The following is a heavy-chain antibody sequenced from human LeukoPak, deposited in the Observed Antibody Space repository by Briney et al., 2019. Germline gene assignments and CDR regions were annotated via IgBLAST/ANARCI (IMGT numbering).Heavy chain of an antibody. V-gene: IGHV4-59*12. CDR3: ARVRVGAPGVDY. CDR1: GGSISSYY. CDR2: IYYSGST. Sequence: SETLSLTCTVSGGSISSYYWSWIRQPPGKGLEWIGYIYYSGSTYYNPSLKSRVTISVDTSKNQFSLKLSSVTAADTAVYYCARVRVGAPGVDYWGQGTLVTVSS. D-gene: IGHD1-26*01. J-gene: IGHJ4*02.